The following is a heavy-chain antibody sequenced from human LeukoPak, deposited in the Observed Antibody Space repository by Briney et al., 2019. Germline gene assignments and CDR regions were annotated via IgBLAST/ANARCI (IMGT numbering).Heavy chain of an antibody. D-gene: IGHD2/OR15-2a*01. CDR1: GFTFSSYW. CDR2: ISTDGSST. Sequence: GGSLRLSCAASGFTFSSYWMHWVRQTQGKGLVWVSRISTDGSSTTYADSVKGRFTICRDNAKNTLYLQMHSLRAEDTAMYYCARGTQIFWGQGTLVTVSS. V-gene: IGHV3-74*01. CDR3: ARGTQIF. J-gene: IGHJ4*02.